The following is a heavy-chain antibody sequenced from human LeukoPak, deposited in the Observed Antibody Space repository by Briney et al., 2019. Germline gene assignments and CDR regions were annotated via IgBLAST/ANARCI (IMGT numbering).Heavy chain of an antibody. J-gene: IGHJ5*02. V-gene: IGHV1-24*01. D-gene: IGHD6-19*01. CDR3: ATLYSSGWFDP. Sequence: ASVTVSCTVSGYTLTELSMHWVRQAPGKGLEWMGGFDPEDGETIYAQKFQGRVTMTEDTSTDTAYMELSSLRSGDTAVYYCATLYSSGWFDPWGQGTLVTVSS. CDR2: FDPEDGET. CDR1: GYTLTELS.